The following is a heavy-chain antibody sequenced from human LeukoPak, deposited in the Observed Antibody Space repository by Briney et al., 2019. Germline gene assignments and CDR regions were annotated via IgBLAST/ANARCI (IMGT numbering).Heavy chain of an antibody. Sequence: GESLKISCEASGYSFNNYWIAWVRQMPGKGLEWLGRIDPTDSYTNYSPSFQGHVTISADKSISTAYLQWSSLKTSDTAMYYCARHYGSGSPLDHWGQGTLVTVSA. D-gene: IGHD3-10*01. CDR1: GYSFNNYW. CDR3: ARHYGSGSPLDH. CDR2: IDPTDSYT. V-gene: IGHV5-10-1*01. J-gene: IGHJ4*02.